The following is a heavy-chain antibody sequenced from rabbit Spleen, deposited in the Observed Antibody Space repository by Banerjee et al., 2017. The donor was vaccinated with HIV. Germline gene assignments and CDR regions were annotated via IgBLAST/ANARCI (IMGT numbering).Heavy chain of an antibody. Sequence: QEQLVESGGGLVQPEGSLKLSCTASGFSLSDVAVMCWVRQAPGKGLEWIACINTITGSSDSSHYASWAKGRFTISKTSSTTVTLQMTSLTAADTATYFCARGGDWGVRLDLWGQGTLVTVS. CDR3: ARGGDWGVRLDL. CDR2: INTITGSSDSS. D-gene: IGHD4-1*01. J-gene: IGHJ3*01. CDR1: GFSLSDVAV. V-gene: IGHV1S45*01.